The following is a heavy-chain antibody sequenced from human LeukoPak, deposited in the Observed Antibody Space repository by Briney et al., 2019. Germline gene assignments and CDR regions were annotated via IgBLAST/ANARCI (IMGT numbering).Heavy chain of an antibody. CDR2: ISSSGSTI. J-gene: IGHJ5*02. CDR1: GFTFSSYE. V-gene: IGHV3-48*03. Sequence: GGSLRLSCAASGFTFSSYEMNWVRQAPGKGLEWVSYISSSGSTIYYADSVKGRFTISRDNSKNSLYLQMNSLRTKDTALYYCAKDMGGSGRNWASNWFDPWGQGTLVIVSS. CDR3: AKDMGGSGRNWASNWFDP. D-gene: IGHD1-26*01.